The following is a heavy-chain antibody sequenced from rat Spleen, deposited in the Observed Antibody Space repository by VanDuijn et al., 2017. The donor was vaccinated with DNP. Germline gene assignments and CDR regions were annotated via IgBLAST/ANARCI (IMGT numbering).Heavy chain of an antibody. CDR3: VTHPSWFGY. CDR1: GFTFSDYY. J-gene: IGHJ3*01. CDR2: ISYDGGHT. V-gene: IGHV5-22*01. Sequence: EVRLVESGGGLVQPGRSLRLSCVASGFTFSDYYMAWVRQAPTKGLEWVAYISYDGGHTSYGDSVKGRFTISRDNAKSTLYLQMNSLRSEDMATYYCVTHPSWFGYWGPGTLVTVSS.